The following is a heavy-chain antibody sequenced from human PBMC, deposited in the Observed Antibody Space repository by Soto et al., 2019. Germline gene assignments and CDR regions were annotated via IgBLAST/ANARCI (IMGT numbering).Heavy chain of an antibody. CDR1: GFTFSSYA. Sequence: GGSLRLSCAVSGFTFSSYAMHWVRQAPGKGLEWVAVISYDGSNKYYADSVKGRFTISRDNSKNTLYLQMSSLRAEDTAVYYCAREPISSSWYREYFDYWGQGTLVTVSS. CDR3: AREPISSSWYREYFDY. CDR2: ISYDGSNK. J-gene: IGHJ4*02. D-gene: IGHD6-13*01. V-gene: IGHV3-30-3*01.